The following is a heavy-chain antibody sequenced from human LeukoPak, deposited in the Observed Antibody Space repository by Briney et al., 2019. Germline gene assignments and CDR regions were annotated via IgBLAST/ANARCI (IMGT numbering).Heavy chain of an antibody. J-gene: IGHJ4*02. CDR1: GGTSSSYA. D-gene: IGHD2-2*02. CDR3: ASIGYCSSTSCYKGRD. Sequence: ASVKVSCKASGGTSSSYAISWVRQAPGQGLEWMGGIIPIFGTANYAQKFQGRVTITADESTSTAYMELSSLRSEDTAVYYCASIGYCSSTSCYKGRDWGQGTLVTVSS. V-gene: IGHV1-69*13. CDR2: IIPIFGTA.